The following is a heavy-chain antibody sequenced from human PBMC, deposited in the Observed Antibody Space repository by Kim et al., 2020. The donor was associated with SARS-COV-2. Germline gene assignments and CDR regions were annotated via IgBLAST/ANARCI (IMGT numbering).Heavy chain of an antibody. Sequence: GGSLRLSCTASGFTFSDYAMSWVRQAPGKGLEWVSTIIGSAFVTYYADSVKGRFTISRDNSKNTLSLQMSGLRADDTAVYYCAKDRLGGFDYRCFDSSG. D-gene: IGHD5-12*01. CDR2: IIGSAFVT. CDR3: AKDRLGGFDYRCFDS. CDR1: GFTFSDYA. V-gene: IGHV3-23*01. J-gene: IGHJ4*01.